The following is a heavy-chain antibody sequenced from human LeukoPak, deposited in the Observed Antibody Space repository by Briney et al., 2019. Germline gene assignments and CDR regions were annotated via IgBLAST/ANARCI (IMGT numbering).Heavy chain of an antibody. CDR3: ARLLRGMGGGCSSNSCLHFDY. Sequence: SETLSLTCTVSGGSISSGGYYWSWIRQPPGKGLEWIGYIYHSGSTYYNPSLKSRVTISVDRSKNQFSLKLSSVTAADTAVYYCARLLRGMGGGCSSNSCLHFDYWGQGTLLTVSS. J-gene: IGHJ4*02. D-gene: IGHD2-2*01. CDR1: GGSISSGGYY. CDR2: IYHSGST. V-gene: IGHV4-30-2*01.